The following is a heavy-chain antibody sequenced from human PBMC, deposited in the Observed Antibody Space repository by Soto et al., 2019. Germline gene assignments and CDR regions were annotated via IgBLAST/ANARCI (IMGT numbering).Heavy chain of an antibody. CDR1: GYTFINYG. J-gene: IGHJ5*02. CDR2: ITPYNGNT. Sequence: QVQLVQSGAEVKKPGASVKVSCKASGYTFINYGINWVRQAPGQGLEWMGWITPYNGNTHYAQQLQGRVTMTTDTSTSTAYMELRSLSSDDPAVYYCARGWVGSGYDPWGQGTLVTVSS. CDR3: ARGWVGSGYDP. V-gene: IGHV1-18*01. D-gene: IGHD5-12*01.